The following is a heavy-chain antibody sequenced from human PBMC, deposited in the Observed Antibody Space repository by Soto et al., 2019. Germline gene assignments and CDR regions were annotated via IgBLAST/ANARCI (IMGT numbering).Heavy chain of an antibody. Sequence: SETLSLTCTVSGGSISSYYWSWIRQPPGKGLEWIGYIYYSGSTNFNPSLKSRFTISVDTSKNQFSLKLSSVTAADTAVYYCARSTYSGSYNYWGQGTLVTVSS. J-gene: IGHJ4*02. CDR3: ARSTYSGSYNY. CDR2: IYYSGST. CDR1: GGSISSYY. D-gene: IGHD1-26*01. V-gene: IGHV4-59*01.